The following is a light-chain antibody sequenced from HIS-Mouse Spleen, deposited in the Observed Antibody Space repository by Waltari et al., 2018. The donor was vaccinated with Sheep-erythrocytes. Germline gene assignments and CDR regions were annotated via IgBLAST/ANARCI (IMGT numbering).Light chain of an antibody. J-gene: IGKJ1*01. Sequence: EIVMTQSPATLSVSPEERATLSCRASQSVSSNVAWYQQKPGQAPRLLIYGASTRATGIPARFSGSGSGTEFTLTISSMQSEDFAVYYCQQYNNWPETFGQGTKVEIK. CDR3: QQYNNWPET. CDR1: QSVSSN. CDR2: GAS. V-gene: IGKV3-15*01.